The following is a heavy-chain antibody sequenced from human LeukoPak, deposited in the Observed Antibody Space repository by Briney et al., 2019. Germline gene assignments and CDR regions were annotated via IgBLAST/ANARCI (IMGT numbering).Heavy chain of an antibody. Sequence: SETLSLTRTVSGGSITSGDYYWSWIRQSPGNGLEWIGYIYYSGRTYYNPSLKSRVTISVDTSKNQFSLNLTSVTAADTAVYYCAREAVLDYYGSGREPYFDYWGQGALVTVSS. CDR1: GGSITSGDYY. CDR3: AREAVLDYYGSGREPYFDY. J-gene: IGHJ4*02. CDR2: IYYSGRT. D-gene: IGHD3-10*01. V-gene: IGHV4-30-4*01.